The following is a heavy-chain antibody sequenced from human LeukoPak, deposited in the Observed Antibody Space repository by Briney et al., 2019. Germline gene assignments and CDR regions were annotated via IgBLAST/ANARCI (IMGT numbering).Heavy chain of an antibody. V-gene: IGHV4-39*07. CDR1: GGSISSSSYY. D-gene: IGHD3-10*01. J-gene: IGHJ4*02. Sequence: SETLSLTCTVSGGSISSSSYYWGWIRQPPGKGLEWIGSIYYSGSTYYNPSLKSRVTISVDTSKNQFSLKLSSVTAADTAVYYCASGYGSGSGGFDYWGQGTLVTVSS. CDR3: ASGYGSGSGGFDY. CDR2: IYYSGST.